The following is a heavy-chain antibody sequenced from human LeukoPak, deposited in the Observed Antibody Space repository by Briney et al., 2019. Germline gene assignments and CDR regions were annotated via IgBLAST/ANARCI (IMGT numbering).Heavy chain of an antibody. V-gene: IGHV3-23*01. CDR3: AKGRNDYGDAALNY. CDR1: GSTFSTYA. J-gene: IGHJ4*02. CDR2: ISGSGGNT. D-gene: IGHD4-17*01. Sequence: GGLLRLSCAAPGSTFSTYAMSGVRKAPGKGLEGVSSISGSGGNTYYADSVKGRFTISRDNSKNTLYLQMNSLRAEDTAGYYCAKGRNDYGDAALNYWGQGTLVAVSS.